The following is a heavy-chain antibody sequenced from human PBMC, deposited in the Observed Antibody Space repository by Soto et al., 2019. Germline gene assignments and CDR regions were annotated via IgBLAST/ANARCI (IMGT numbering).Heavy chain of an antibody. CDR2: ISSSSSYI. CDR3: ARDGGYSSSASYYYYYYMDV. J-gene: IGHJ6*03. D-gene: IGHD6-6*01. Sequence: GGSLRLSCAASGFTFSSYSMNWVRQAPGKGLEWVSSISSSSSYIYYADSVKGRFTISRDNAKNSLYLQMNSLRAEDTAVYYCARDGGYSSSASYYYYYYMDVWGKGTTVTVSS. V-gene: IGHV3-21*01. CDR1: GFTFSSYS.